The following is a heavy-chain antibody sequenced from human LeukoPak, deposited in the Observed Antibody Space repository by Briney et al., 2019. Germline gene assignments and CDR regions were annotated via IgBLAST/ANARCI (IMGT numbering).Heavy chain of an antibody. D-gene: IGHD5/OR15-5a*01. J-gene: IGHJ4*02. V-gene: IGHV3-23*01. Sequence: RGALRLSYAASGFKITRDARSWVQQSPGSGPERVSAISGSGGSTYYADSVKGRFTISRDNSKNTLYLQMNSLRAEDTAVYYCAKGLSLNYFDYWGQGTLVTVSS. CDR1: GFKITRDA. CDR2: ISGSGGST. CDR3: AKGLSLNYFDY.